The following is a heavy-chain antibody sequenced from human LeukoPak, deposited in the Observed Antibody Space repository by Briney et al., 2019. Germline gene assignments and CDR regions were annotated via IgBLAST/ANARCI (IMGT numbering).Heavy chain of an antibody. CDR3: AKSTFGGVIVIELDQ. D-gene: IGHD3-16*02. Sequence: PGGSLRLSCAASGFTFSSYSMNWVRQAPGKGLEWVAVISYDGSNKYYADSVKGRFTISRDNSKNTLYLQMNSLRTEDTAVYYCAKSTFGGVIVIELDQWGQGTLVTVSS. CDR2: ISYDGSNK. J-gene: IGHJ4*02. CDR1: GFTFSSYS. V-gene: IGHV3-30*18.